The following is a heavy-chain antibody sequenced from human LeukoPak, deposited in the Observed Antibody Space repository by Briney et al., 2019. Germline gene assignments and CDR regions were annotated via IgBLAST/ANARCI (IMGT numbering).Heavy chain of an antibody. Sequence: GGSLRLSCAASGFTFSSYAMTWVRQAPGKGLEWVSAISGSGGSTYYADSVKGRFSISRDNSKNTLYLQMNSLRAEDTAVYYCAKDGGYYGSGSYYKDYWGQGTLVTVSS. CDR2: ISGSGGST. CDR3: AKDGGYYGSGSYYKDY. D-gene: IGHD3-10*01. CDR1: GFTFSSYA. V-gene: IGHV3-23*01. J-gene: IGHJ4*02.